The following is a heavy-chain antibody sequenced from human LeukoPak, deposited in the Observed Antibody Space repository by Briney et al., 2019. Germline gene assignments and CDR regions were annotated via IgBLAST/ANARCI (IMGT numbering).Heavy chain of an antibody. CDR2: IYPGDSDT. CDR1: RYSFTSYW. J-gene: IGHJ4*02. V-gene: IGHV5-51*01. Sequence: GESLQIYCHGSRYSFTSYWIGWVRHMPVKGMGWMGIIYPGDSDTRYSPSFQGQVTNSADKSISTAYLQSSSLKASDTAMYYCARHRVTGTAMNFDYWGQGTLVTVSS. CDR3: ARHRVTGTAMNFDY. D-gene: IGHD1-20*01.